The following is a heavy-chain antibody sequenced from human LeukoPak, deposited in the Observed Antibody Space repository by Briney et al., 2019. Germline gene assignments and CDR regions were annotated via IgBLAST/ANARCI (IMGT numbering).Heavy chain of an antibody. CDR2: IYFSGST. CDR3: ARHKGSYSHLDS. CDR1: GDSISTSGYY. J-gene: IGHJ4*02. D-gene: IGHD1-26*01. V-gene: IGHV4-39*01. Sequence: PSETLSLTCTVSGDSISTSGYYWGWIRQPPGKGLEWIGSIYFSGSTYYNPSLKNRVSISVDTSENQFSLKLTSVTAADTAVYYCARHKGSYSHLDSWGQGTLVTVSS.